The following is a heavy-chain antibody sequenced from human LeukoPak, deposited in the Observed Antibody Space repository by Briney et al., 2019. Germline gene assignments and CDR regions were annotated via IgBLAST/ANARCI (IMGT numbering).Heavy chain of an antibody. Sequence: SQTLSLTCTVSGGSISSGGYYWSWIRQPPGKGLECIGYIYYSGSTYYNPSLKSRVTISVDTSKNQFSLKLSSVTAADTAVYYCARDRYTVVSWYFDLWGRGTLVTVSS. J-gene: IGHJ2*01. D-gene: IGHD4-23*01. CDR3: ARDRYTVVSWYFDL. CDR1: GGSISSGGYY. CDR2: IYYSGST. V-gene: IGHV4-31*03.